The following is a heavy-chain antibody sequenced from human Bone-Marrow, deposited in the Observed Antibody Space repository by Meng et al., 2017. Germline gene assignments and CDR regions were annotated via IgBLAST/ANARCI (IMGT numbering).Heavy chain of an antibody. CDR2: IYYSGST. V-gene: IGHV4-31*03. J-gene: IGHJ4*02. Sequence: HVQLQDCGPGLVQPSQTLPLTCTFSGGSISSGGYYRSWIRQHPGKGLEWIGYIYYSGSTYYNPSLKSRVTISVDTSKNQFSLKLSSVTAADTAVYYCARLAAAGQLDYWGQGTLVTVSS. D-gene: IGHD6-13*01. CDR1: GGSISSGGYY. CDR3: ARLAAAGQLDY.